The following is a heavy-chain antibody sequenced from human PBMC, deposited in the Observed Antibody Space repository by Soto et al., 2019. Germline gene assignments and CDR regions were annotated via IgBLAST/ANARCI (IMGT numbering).Heavy chain of an antibody. CDR3: AKDRRYSSSRKGY. J-gene: IGHJ4*02. Sequence: EVQLLESGGGLVQPGGSLRLYCAASGFTFSSYAMSWVRQAPGKGLEWVSAISGSGGSTYYADSVKGRFTISRDNSKNTLYLQMNSLRAEDTAVYYCAKDRRYSSSRKGYWGQGTLVTVSS. CDR2: ISGSGGST. CDR1: GFTFSSYA. V-gene: IGHV3-23*01. D-gene: IGHD6-13*01.